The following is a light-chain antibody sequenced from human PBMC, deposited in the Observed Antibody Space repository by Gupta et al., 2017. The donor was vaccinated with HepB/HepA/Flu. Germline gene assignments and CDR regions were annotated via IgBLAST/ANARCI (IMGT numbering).Light chain of an antibody. CDR2: KAS. V-gene: IGKV1-5*03. CDR3: QHYQTYWT. CDR1: ESISSW. J-gene: IGKJ1*01. Sequence: DTPTTHSPSPLSASVGARVTIPCRASESISSWLAWYQQKPGKAPELLIYKASSLESGVPSRFSGSGSGTEFTLTISSLQPDDFATYYCQHYQTYWTFGQGTKVELK.